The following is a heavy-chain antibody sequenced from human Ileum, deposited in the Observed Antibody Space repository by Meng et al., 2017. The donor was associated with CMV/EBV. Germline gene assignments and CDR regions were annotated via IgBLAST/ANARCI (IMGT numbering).Heavy chain of an antibody. CDR2: ISYVGTNK. J-gene: IGHJ4*02. D-gene: IGHD3-10*01. V-gene: IGHV3-30-3*01. CDR1: GFTFSDYA. Sequence: QVQLVESVGAVVQPGGSRGLSLAASGFTFSDYAMHWVRQAPGKGLEWVAVISYVGTNKWYADSVKGRFTISRENSKNTLYLQVNSLRPEDTALYYCARGDYYGSGGHTDYWGQGTLVTVSS. CDR3: ARGDYYGSGGHTDY.